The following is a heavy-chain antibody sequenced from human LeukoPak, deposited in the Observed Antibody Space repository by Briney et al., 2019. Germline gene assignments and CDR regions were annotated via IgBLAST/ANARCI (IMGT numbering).Heavy chain of an antibody. CDR2: IYYSGST. Sequence: SETLSLTCTVSGGSISSYYWSWIRQPPGKGLEWIGYIYYSGSTNYNPSLKSRVTISVDTSKNQFSLKLSSMTAADTAVYYCARLRLWWFDPWGQGTLVTVSS. V-gene: IGHV4-59*01. CDR1: GGSISSYY. J-gene: IGHJ5*02. CDR3: ARLRLWWFDP. D-gene: IGHD5-12*01.